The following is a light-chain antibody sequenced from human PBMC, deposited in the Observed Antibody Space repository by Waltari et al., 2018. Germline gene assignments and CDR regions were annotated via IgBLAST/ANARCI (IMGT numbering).Light chain of an antibody. Sequence: DIQMTQSPSSLSASLGDRVTITCRASQSISTSLNWYQQKPGKAPNLLMYAASTFQSGVTTKFSGRGSGTDFTLTISSLQPEDSATYFCQQSHNTPWTFGQGTKVEIK. CDR1: QSISTS. CDR2: AAS. CDR3: QQSHNTPWT. J-gene: IGKJ1*01. V-gene: IGKV1-39*01.